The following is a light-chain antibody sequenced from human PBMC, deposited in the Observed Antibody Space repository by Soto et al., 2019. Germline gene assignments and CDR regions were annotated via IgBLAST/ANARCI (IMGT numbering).Light chain of an antibody. CDR3: QQYGTSPRT. CDR1: QSVPSKY. Sequence: EIVLTQSPGTLSFSPGERATLSCRPSQSVPSKYLAWYQQNPGQAPRLLIYGASNRASGIPDKFSGSGSGTEFTLTISRLEPEDFAVYYCQQYGTSPRTFGQGTKVDI. V-gene: IGKV3-20*01. J-gene: IGKJ1*01. CDR2: GAS.